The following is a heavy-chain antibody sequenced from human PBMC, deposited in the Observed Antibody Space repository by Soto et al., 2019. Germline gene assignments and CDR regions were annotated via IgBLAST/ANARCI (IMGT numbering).Heavy chain of an antibody. CDR3: ARDWRNSFDY. V-gene: IGHV3-33*01. Sequence: GSLRLSCEASGFTVSSCGMHWVRQAPGKGLEWVAFIWYDGSNKYCADSVKGRFTISRDNSKNTLYLQMNSLRAEDTAVFYCARDWRNSFDYWGQGTQVTVSS. J-gene: IGHJ4*02. CDR2: IWYDGSNK. CDR1: GFTVSSCG.